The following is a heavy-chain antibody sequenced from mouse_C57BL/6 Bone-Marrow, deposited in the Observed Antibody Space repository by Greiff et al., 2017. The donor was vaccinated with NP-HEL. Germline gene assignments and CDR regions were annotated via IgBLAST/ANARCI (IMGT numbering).Heavy chain of an antibody. J-gene: IGHJ3*01. V-gene: IGHV5-4*01. Sequence: EVQLVESGGGLVKPGGSLKLSCAASGFTFSSYAMSWVRQTPEKRLEWVATISDGGSYTYYPDNVKGRFTISRDNAKNNLYLQMSHRKSEDTAMYYCARDRGQLRLRGFAYWGQGTLVTVSA. CDR3: ARDRGQLRLRGFAY. D-gene: IGHD3-2*02. CDR2: ISDGGSYT. CDR1: GFTFSSYA.